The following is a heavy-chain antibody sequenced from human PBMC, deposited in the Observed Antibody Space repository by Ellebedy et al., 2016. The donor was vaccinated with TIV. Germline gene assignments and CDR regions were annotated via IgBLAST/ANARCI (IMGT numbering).Heavy chain of an antibody. CDR3: ARTFFH. J-gene: IGHJ4*02. CDR2: TRNKANSYTT. V-gene: IGHV3-72*01. D-gene: IGHD3-3*01. Sequence: GESLKISXAASGFTFSNYAMSWVRQAPGKGLEWVGRTRNKANSYTTEYAASVKGRFTISRDDSKNLLYLQMNSLKTEDTAVYYCARTFFHWGQGTLVTVSS. CDR1: GFTFSNYA.